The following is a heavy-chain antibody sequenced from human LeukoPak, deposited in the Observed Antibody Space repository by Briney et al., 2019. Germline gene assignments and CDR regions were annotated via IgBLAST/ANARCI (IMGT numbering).Heavy chain of an antibody. CDR3: AKDSGSYHNWFDP. Sequence: GGSLRLSCAVSGFTFSNYAMTWVRQAPGKGLEWVAVIWYDGSNKYYADSVKGRFTISRDNSKNTLYLQMNSLRAEDTAVYYCAKDSGSYHNWFDPWGQGTLVTVSS. D-gene: IGHD1-26*01. J-gene: IGHJ5*02. CDR1: GFTFSNYA. V-gene: IGHV3-33*06. CDR2: IWYDGSNK.